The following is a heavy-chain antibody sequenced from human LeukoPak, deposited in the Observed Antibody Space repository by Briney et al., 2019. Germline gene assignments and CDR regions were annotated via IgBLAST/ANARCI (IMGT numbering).Heavy chain of an antibody. Sequence: PGGSLRLSCAASGFTFSDYWMTWVRQAPGKGLEWVAHIKQDGSERYYGDSVKGRFTISRDNAKNSLYLQMNSLRAEDTALYYCARDDCSSTSCPMDVWGKGTTVTVSS. J-gene: IGHJ6*03. CDR2: IKQDGSER. V-gene: IGHV3-7*03. CDR3: ARDDCSSTSCPMDV. CDR1: GFTFSDYW. D-gene: IGHD2-2*01.